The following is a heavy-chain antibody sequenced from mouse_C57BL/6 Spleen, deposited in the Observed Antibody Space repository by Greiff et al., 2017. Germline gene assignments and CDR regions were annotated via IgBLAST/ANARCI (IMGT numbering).Heavy chain of an antibody. D-gene: IGHD1-1*01. V-gene: IGHV1-80*01. Sequence: QVQLQQSGAELVKPGASVKISCKASGYAFSSYWMNWVKQRPGKGLEWIGQIYPGDGDTNYNGKFKGKATLTANKSSSTAYMQLSSLTSEDSAVYFCAGGSSYEGSYAMDYWGQGTSVTVSS. CDR1: GYAFSSYW. CDR3: AGGSSYEGSYAMDY. CDR2: IYPGDGDT. J-gene: IGHJ4*01.